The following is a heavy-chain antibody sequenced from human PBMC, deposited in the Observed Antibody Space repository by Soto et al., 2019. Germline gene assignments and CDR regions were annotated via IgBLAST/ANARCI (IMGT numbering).Heavy chain of an antibody. CDR3: ARERDTTGYIRAY. J-gene: IGHJ4*02. CDR2: IYAGGST. V-gene: IGHV3-53*01. Sequence: EVQLVESGGGLIQPGGSLRLSCAASGFTVSSNYMTWVRQAPGKGLEWVSLIYAGGSTYYADSVKGRFTISRDNSKNTLYLQMNNLKAEDTAVYYCARERDTTGYIRAYWGQGTLVTVSS. CDR1: GFTVSSNY. D-gene: IGHD3-22*01.